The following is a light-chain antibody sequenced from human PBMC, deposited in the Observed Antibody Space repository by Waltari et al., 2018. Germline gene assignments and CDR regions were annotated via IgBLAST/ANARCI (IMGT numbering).Light chain of an antibody. CDR3: YSKDSSGNHRV. V-gene: IGLV3-10*01. CDR2: EDT. J-gene: IGLJ2*01. CDR1: ALPKKY. Sequence: SYELTQPPSVSVSPGQTATITCSGDALPKKYADWYHQKSGQAPVLVIYEDTKRPSGIPERFSGSSSCTTASLTISGAQVEDEADYYCYSKDSSGNHRVFGGGTKLTVL.